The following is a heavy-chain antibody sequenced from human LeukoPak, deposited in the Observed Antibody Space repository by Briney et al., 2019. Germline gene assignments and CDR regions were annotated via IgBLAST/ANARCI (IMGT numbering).Heavy chain of an antibody. D-gene: IGHD3-16*01. V-gene: IGHV3-43*01. Sequence: GGSLRLSCAASGFVFDDYALHWVRQAPGKGLEWVSLITWDGGSTHYSDSVRGRFTISRDSGKNSLYLQMDSLRTEDTAFYYCAAGDSALGFEYWGQGTLVSVST. CDR3: AAGDSALGFEY. CDR2: ITWDGGST. J-gene: IGHJ4*02. CDR1: GFVFDDYA.